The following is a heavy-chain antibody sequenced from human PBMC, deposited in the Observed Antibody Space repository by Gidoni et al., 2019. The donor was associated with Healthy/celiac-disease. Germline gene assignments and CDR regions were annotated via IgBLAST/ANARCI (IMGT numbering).Heavy chain of an antibody. CDR2: IYYSGST. D-gene: IGHD2-2*01. V-gene: IGHV4-61*01. J-gene: IGHJ4*02. Sequence: QVQLQESGPGLVKPSETLAPTRTVSGGSVSSGSYYWSWIRQPPGKGLELIGYIYYSGSTNYNPSLKSRVTISVDTSKNQFSLKLSSVTAADTAVYYCARDSYDYFDYWGQGTLVTVSS. CDR3: ARDSYDYFDY. CDR1: GGSVSSGSYY.